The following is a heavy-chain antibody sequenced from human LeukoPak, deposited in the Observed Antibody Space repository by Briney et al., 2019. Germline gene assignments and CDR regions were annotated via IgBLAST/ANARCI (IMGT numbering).Heavy chain of an antibody. CDR1: GGSIGTYY. CDR2: IYVTGN. V-gene: IGHV4-59*08. D-gene: IGHD3-16*02. Sequence: PSETLSLTCTVSGGSIGTYYWSWVRQSPGKGLEWIGYIYVTGNRYNPYLQSRVTISVDTSRNQFFLKMSSVTASDTAVYYCARHIGGGIEDMDVWGKGTKVTVSS. J-gene: IGHJ6*03. CDR3: ARHIGGGIEDMDV.